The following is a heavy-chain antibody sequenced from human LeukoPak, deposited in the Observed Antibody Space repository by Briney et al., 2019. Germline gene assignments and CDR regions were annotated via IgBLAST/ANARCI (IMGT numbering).Heavy chain of an antibody. CDR1: GFTFSSYW. V-gene: IGHV3-7*01. CDR3: ARDTGGGYSCYDC. CDR2: IKQDGSEK. J-gene: IGHJ4*02. Sequence: GGSLRLSCAASGFTFSSYWMTWIRQAPGKGLEWVANIKQDGSEKYYVDSVKGRFTISRDNAKNSLYPQMNSLRAEDTAVYYCARDTGGGYSCYDCWGQGTLVTVSP. D-gene: IGHD5-18*01.